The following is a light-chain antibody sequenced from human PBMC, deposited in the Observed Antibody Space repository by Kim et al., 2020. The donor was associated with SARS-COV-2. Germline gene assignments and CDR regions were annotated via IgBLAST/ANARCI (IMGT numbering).Light chain of an antibody. CDR1: QDINNW. V-gene: IGKV1-12*01. Sequence: ASVGDRVIITCRASQDINNWLAWYQQKPGKVPKLLIYGAFTLQSGVPSRFSGSGSGTDFRLTISSLQPEDFATYYCQQTMSFPWNLGGGTKVDIK. J-gene: IGKJ4*01. CDR2: GAF. CDR3: QQTMSFPWN.